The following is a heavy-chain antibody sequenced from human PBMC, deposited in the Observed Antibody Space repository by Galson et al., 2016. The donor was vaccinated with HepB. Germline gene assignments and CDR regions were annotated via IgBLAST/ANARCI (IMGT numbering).Heavy chain of an antibody. D-gene: IGHD7-27*01. CDR2: MNPNSGNT. J-gene: IGHJ4*02. CDR3: ARNPALTGDFDY. Sequence: SVKVSCKASRYTFTNYDINWVRQATGQGPEWMGWMNPNSGNTGYAQKFQGRITMTRDISISTAYMELSSLRSEDTAVYYCARNPALTGDFDYWGQGSLVTVSS. V-gene: IGHV1-8*01. CDR1: RYTFTNYD.